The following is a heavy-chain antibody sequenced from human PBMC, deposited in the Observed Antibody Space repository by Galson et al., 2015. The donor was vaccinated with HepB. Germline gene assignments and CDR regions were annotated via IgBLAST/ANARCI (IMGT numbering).Heavy chain of an antibody. CDR3: ATEGLNPGLNWFDP. V-gene: IGHV1-24*01. D-gene: IGHD3-10*01. CDR1: GYTLTELS. CDR2: FDPEDGET. J-gene: IGHJ5*02. Sequence: SVKVSCKVSGYTLTELSMHWVRQAPGKGLEWMGGFDPEDGETIYAQKFQGRVTMTEDTSTDTAYMELSSLRSGDTAVYYCATEGLNPGLNWFDPWGQGTLVTVSS.